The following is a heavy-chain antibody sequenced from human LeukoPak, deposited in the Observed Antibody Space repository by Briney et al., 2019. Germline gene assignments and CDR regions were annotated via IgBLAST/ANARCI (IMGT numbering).Heavy chain of an antibody. J-gene: IGHJ4*02. CDR2: IYYSGST. D-gene: IGHD6-13*01. Sequence: PSETLSLTCTVSGGSISSSSYYWGWTRQPPGKGLECIGIIYYSGSTYYNPSLKSRVTISVDTSTNQFSLKLSSVTAADTAVYYCARRLSSRIFDYWGQGTLVTVSS. CDR3: ARRLSSRIFDY. CDR1: GGSISSSSYY. V-gene: IGHV4-39*01.